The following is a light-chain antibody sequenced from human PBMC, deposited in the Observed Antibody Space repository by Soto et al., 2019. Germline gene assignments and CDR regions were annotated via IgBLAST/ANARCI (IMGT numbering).Light chain of an antibody. CDR3: LQHNTYPLS. CDR1: QAISHY. Sequence: DIPMTQSPSAMSASVGDRVTITCRASQAISHYLAWFHQRPGKVPQRLIYGASTLQSGVPSRFSGSGSGTEFTLTISSLQPEDFGTYYCLQHNTYPLSFGGGTKVE. V-gene: IGKV1-17*03. J-gene: IGKJ4*01. CDR2: GAS.